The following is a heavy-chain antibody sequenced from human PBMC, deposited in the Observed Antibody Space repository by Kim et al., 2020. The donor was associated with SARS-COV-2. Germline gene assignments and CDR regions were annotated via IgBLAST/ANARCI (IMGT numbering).Heavy chain of an antibody. V-gene: IGHV4-4*07. J-gene: IGHJ4*02. Sequence: YTSGRTNYSPSRQSRVNMSVDMSKNQFSLKLSSVTAADTAVYYCASALGHWGQGTLVTVSS. D-gene: IGHD3-16*02. CDR2: YTSGRT. CDR3: ASALGH.